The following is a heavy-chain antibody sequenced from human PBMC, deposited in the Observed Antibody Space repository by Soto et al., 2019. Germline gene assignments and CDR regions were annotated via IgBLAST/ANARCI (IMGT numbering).Heavy chain of an antibody. V-gene: IGHV1-18*01. J-gene: IGHJ4*02. CDR3: ARAEEDYYDSGGYYYAADFDY. Sequence: QVQLVQSGAEVKKPGASVKVSCKASGYTFTSYGISWVRQAPGQGLEWMGWISAYNGNTNYAQKLQGRVTMTTDTSTSTAYMELRSLRSDDTAVYYCARAEEDYYDSGGYYYAADFDYWGQGTLVTVSS. CDR2: ISAYNGNT. D-gene: IGHD3-22*01. CDR1: GYTFTSYG.